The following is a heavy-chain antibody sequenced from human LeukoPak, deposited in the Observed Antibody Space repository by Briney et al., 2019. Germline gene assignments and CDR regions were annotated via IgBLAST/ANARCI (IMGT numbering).Heavy chain of an antibody. D-gene: IGHD3-22*01. CDR2: IKSKTDGGTT. V-gene: IGHV3-15*01. CDR1: GFTFSNAW. J-gene: IGHJ4*02. Sequence: PGGSLRLSCAASGFTFSNAWMSWVRQAPGKGLEWVGRIKSKTDGGTTDYAAPVEGRFTISRDDSKNTLYLQMNSLKTEDTAVYYCTTDRSYYDSSGYQEYYFDYWGQGTLVTVSS. CDR3: TTDRSYYDSSGYQEYYFDY.